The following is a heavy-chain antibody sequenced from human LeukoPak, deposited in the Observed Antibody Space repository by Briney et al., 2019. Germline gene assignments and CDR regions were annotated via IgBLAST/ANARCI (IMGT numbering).Heavy chain of an antibody. V-gene: IGHV3-53*01. CDR2: IYSGGST. CDR1: GFTVSSNY. D-gene: IGHD4-17*01. J-gene: IGHJ4*02. CDR3: ARPPTVTTAGYYFGY. Sequence: GGSLRLSCAASGFTVSSNYMSWVRQAPGKGLEWVSVIYSGGSTYYADSVKGRFTISRDNAKNSLFLQVNSLRAEDTAVYYCARPPTVTTAGYYFGYWGQGTLVTVPS.